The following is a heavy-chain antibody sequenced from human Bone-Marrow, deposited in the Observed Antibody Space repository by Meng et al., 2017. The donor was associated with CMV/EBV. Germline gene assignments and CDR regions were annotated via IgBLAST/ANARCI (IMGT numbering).Heavy chain of an antibody. CDR2: FDPEDGET. J-gene: IGHJ4*02. D-gene: IGHD3-3*01. CDR3: ATGPPQYDFWSGYYRNFDY. CDR1: GYTLTELS. Sequence: QVQVVQSGAEVKKPGASVKVSCKVSGYTLTELSMHWVRQAPGKGLEWMGGFDPEDGETIYAQKFQGRVTMTEDTSTDTAYMELSSLRSEDTAVYYCATGPPQYDFWSGYYRNFDYWGQGTLVTVSS. V-gene: IGHV1-24*01.